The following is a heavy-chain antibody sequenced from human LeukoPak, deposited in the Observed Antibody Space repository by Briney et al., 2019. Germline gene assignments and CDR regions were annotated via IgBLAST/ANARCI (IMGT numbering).Heavy chain of an antibody. Sequence: SETLSLTCTVSGGSVSSGSYYWSWIRQPPGKGLEWIGYIYYSGSTNYNPSLKSRVTISVDTSKNQFSLKLSSVTAADTAVYYCAREDASNYYDSSGPNVRPYYFDYWGQGTLVTVSS. CDR2: IYYSGST. V-gene: IGHV4-61*01. D-gene: IGHD3-22*01. J-gene: IGHJ4*02. CDR3: AREDASNYYDSSGPNVRPYYFDY. CDR1: GGSVSSGSYY.